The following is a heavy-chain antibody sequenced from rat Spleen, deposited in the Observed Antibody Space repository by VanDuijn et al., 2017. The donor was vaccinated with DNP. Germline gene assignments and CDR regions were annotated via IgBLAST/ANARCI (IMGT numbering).Heavy chain of an antibody. J-gene: IGHJ1*01. Sequence: EVQLQESGPGLVKPSQSLSLTCSITGYSITSNYWGWIRKFPGNKMEWIGHIRNSGSTGHNPFLKSRISITRDTSKNQFFLQLNSITTEDTATYYCARGLNYGGYNYYWYFDFWGPGTMVTVSS. D-gene: IGHD1-11*01. V-gene: IGHV3-1*01. CDR2: IRNSGST. CDR3: ARGLNYGGYNYYWYFDF. CDR1: GYSITSNY.